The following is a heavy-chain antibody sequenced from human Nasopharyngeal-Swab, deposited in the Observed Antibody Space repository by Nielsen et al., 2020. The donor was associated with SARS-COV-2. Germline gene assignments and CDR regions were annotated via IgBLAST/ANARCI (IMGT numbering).Heavy chain of an antibody. D-gene: IGHD2-8*01. V-gene: IGHV3-53*01. CDR2: IYRGGNA. J-gene: IGHJ4*02. CDR1: GFTFSSYA. Sequence: GGSLRLSCAASGFTFSSYAMSWVRQAPGKGLEWVSVIYRGGNAYYADSVKGRFTISRDTSKNMLYLQMDNVRADDTAVYYCARDTGFCTRGSCVPFDSWGQGTLVSVSS. CDR3: ARDTGFCTRGSCVPFDS.